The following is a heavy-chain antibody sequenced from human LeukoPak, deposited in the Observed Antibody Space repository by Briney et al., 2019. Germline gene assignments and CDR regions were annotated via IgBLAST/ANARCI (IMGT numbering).Heavy chain of an antibody. Sequence: ASVKVSCKASGGTFTGYYMHWVRQAPGQGLEWMGWINPNSGGTNYAQKFQGRVTMTRDTSITTAYMELSGLSFDDTAVYYCAGFYYFQYWSQGTPVTVSS. V-gene: IGHV1-2*02. CDR3: AGFYYFQY. J-gene: IGHJ4*02. CDR1: GGTFTGYY. CDR2: INPNSGGT.